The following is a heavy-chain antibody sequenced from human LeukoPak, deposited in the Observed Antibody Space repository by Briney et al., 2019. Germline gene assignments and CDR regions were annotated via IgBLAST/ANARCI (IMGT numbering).Heavy chain of an antibody. CDR1: GFTFSSYG. J-gene: IGHJ4*02. CDR3: SKDRVLLLFGTPPPGFDY. D-gene: IGHD3-10*01. Sequence: GRSLRLSCAASGFTFSSYGMHWVRQAPGKGLEWVAVISYDGSNKYYADSVKGRFTISRDNSKNTLYLQMNSLRAEDTAVYYFSKDRVLLLFGTPPPGFDYWGQGTLVTVSS. CDR2: ISYDGSNK. V-gene: IGHV3-30*18.